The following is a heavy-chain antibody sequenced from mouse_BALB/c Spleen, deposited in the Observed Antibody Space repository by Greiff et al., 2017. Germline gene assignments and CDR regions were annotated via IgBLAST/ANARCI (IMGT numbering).Heavy chain of an antibody. CDR3: ARKGLYYGSSYAMDY. D-gene: IGHD1-1*01. V-gene: IGHV3-6*02. CDR2: ISYDGSN. Sequence: EVHLVESGPGLVKPSQSLSLTCSVTGYSITSGYYWNWIRQFPGNKLEWMGYISYDGSNNYNPSLKNRISITRDTSKNQFFLKLNSVTTEDTATYYCARKGLYYGSSYAMDYWGQGTSVTVSS. J-gene: IGHJ4*01. CDR1: GYSITSGYY.